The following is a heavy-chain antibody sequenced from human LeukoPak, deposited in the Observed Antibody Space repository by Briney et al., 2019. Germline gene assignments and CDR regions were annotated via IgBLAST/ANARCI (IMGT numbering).Heavy chain of an antibody. V-gene: IGHV4-59*01. CDR1: GGSISSYY. CDR2: IYYSGST. CDR3: ARGRYYDILTGYPPNDYFDY. J-gene: IGHJ4*02. Sequence: PTETLSLTCTVSGGSISSYYWSWIRQPPGKGLEWIGYIYYSGSTNYNPSLKSRVTISVDTSKNQFSLKLSSVTAADTAVYYCARGRYYDILTGYPPNDYFDYWGQGTLVTVSS. D-gene: IGHD3-9*01.